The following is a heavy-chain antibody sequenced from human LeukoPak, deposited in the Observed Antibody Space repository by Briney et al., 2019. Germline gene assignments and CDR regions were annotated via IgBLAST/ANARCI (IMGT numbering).Heavy chain of an antibody. Sequence: GGSLRLSCAASRFTFSNYAMSWVRQAPGKGLEWVSTISGSGGSTYYADSVKGRFTISRDNSKNTLYLQMNSLRAEDTAVYYCANYYEVRYYYYYGMDVWGQGTTVTVSS. CDR3: ANYYEVRYYYYYGMDV. J-gene: IGHJ6*02. CDR2: ISGSGGST. D-gene: IGHD3-22*01. V-gene: IGHV3-23*01. CDR1: RFTFSNYA.